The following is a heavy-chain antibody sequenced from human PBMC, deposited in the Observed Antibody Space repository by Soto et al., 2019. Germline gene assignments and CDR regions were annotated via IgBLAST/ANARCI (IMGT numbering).Heavy chain of an antibody. J-gene: IGHJ5*02. CDR3: ARGVGSGSYYNQYNWFDP. D-gene: IGHD3-10*01. CDR2: ISAYNGNT. Sequence: ASVKVSCKASGYTFTGHGISWVRQAPGQGLEWMGWISAYNGNTNYAQKLQGRVTMTTDTSTSTAYMELRSLRSDDTAVYYCARGVGSGSYYNQYNWFDPWGQGTLVTVSS. CDR1: GYTFTGHG. V-gene: IGHV1-18*01.